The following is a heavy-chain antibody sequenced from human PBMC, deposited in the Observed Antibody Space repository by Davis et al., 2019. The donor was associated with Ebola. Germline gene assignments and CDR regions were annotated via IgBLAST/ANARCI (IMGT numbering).Heavy chain of an antibody. CDR1: GFTFSSYS. Sequence: GESLKISCAASGFTFSSYSMNWVRQAPGKGLEWVSSISSSSSYIYYADSVKGRFTISRGNAKNSLYLQMNSLRAEDTAVYYCTNTLGTTDYWGQGTLVTVSS. V-gene: IGHV3-21*01. CDR3: TNTLGTTDY. J-gene: IGHJ4*02. D-gene: IGHD4-11*01. CDR2: ISSSSSYI.